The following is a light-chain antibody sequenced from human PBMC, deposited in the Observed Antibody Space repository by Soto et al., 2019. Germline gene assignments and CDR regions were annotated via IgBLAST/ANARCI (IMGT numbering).Light chain of an antibody. V-gene: IGLV2-8*01. CDR1: SSDVGNYDY. CDR2: EVN. J-gene: IGLJ1*01. Sequence: QLVLTQPPSASGSPGQSVTISCTGTSSDVGNYDYISWYQQRPGKAPKFIIYEVNKRPSGVPDRFFGSKSGNTASLTVSGLQAEDEADYYCSSYAGSNNYVFGTGTKLTVL. CDR3: SSYAGSNNYV.